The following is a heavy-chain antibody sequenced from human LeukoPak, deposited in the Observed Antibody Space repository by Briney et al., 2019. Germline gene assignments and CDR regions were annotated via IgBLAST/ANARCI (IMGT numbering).Heavy chain of an antibody. CDR3: AKDRPDTLTGSQFDY. D-gene: IGHD3-9*01. CDR2: ISGSGGST. J-gene: IGHJ4*02. Sequence: GASLRLSCAASGFTFSSYAMSWVRQAPGKGLEWVSAISGSGGSTYYADSVKGRFTISRDNSKNTLYLQMNSLRAEDTAVYYCAKDRPDTLTGSQFDYWGQGTLVTVSS. V-gene: IGHV3-23*01. CDR1: GFTFSSYA.